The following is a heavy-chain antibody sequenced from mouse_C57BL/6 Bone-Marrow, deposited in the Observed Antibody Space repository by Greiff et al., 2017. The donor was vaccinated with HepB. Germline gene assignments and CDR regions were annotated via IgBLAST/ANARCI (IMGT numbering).Heavy chain of an antibody. CDR2: IDPSDSYT. V-gene: IGHV1-69*01. J-gene: IGHJ2*01. Sequence: QVHVKQPGAELVMPGASVKLSCKASGYTFTSYWMHWVKQRPGQGLEWIGEIDPSDSYTNYNQKFKGKSTLTVDKSSSTAYMQLSSLTSEDSAVYYCARYVGYWGQGTTLTVSS. CDR1: GYTFTSYW. CDR3: ARYVGY.